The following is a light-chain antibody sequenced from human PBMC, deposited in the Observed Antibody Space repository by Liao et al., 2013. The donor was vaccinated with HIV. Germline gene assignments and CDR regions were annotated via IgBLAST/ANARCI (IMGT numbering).Light chain of an antibody. Sequence: SYELTQPPSVSVAPGNTARITCGGDNIGSESVHWYQQKSGQAPVLVISYDSDRPSGIPERFSGSNSGNTATLTISRVETGDEADYYCQVWDSSSDHWVFGGGTKADRP. CDR1: NIGSES. CDR3: QVWDSSSDHWV. V-gene: IGLV3-21*01. J-gene: IGLJ3*02. CDR2: YDS.